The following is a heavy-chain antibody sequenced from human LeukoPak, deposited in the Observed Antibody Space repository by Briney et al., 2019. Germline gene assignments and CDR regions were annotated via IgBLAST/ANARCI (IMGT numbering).Heavy chain of an antibody. CDR3: ARERDDDYGDYSGN. J-gene: IGHJ4*02. CDR1: GGSISSSSYY. CDR2: IFHSGRT. Sequence: PSETLSLTCTVSGGSISSSSYYWGWIRQPPGKGLEWIGYIFHSGRTYYNPSLKSRVTISVDRSKNQFSLTVSSVTAADTAVYYCARERDDDYGDYSGNWGQGTLVTVSS. D-gene: IGHD4-17*01. V-gene: IGHV4-39*07.